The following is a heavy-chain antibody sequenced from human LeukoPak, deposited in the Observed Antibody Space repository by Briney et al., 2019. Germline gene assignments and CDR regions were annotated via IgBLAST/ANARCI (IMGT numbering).Heavy chain of an antibody. V-gene: IGHV1-8*03. CDR3: ARLTRTTVVTDY. CDR1: RYTFTSYG. Sequence: GASVKVSCKASRYTFTSYGINWVRQATGQGLEWMGWMNPNSGNTGYAQKFQGRVTITRNTSISTAYMELSSLRSEDTAVYYCARLTRTTVVTDYWGQGTLVTVSP. CDR2: MNPNSGNT. J-gene: IGHJ4*02. D-gene: IGHD4-23*01.